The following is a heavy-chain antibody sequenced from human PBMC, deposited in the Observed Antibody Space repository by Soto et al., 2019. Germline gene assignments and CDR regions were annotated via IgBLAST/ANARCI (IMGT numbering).Heavy chain of an antibody. CDR2: ISYDGSNK. D-gene: IGHD6-6*01. CDR1: GFTFSSYG. V-gene: IGHV3-30*03. Sequence: PGGSLRLSCAASGFTFSSYGMHWVRQAPGKGLEWVAVISYDGSNKYYADSVKGRFTISRDNSKNTLYLQMNSLRAEDTAVYYCAAHEYSSPFDYWGQGTLVTVSS. CDR3: AAHEYSSPFDY. J-gene: IGHJ4*02.